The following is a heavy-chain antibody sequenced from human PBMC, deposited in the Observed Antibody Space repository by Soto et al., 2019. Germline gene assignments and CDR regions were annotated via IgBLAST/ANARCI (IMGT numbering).Heavy chain of an antibody. Sequence: QVQLVESGGGLVKPGGSLRLSCAASGFTFSDYYMSWIRQAPGKGLEWVSYISSSSSYTNYADSVKGRFTISRDNAKNSLYLQMNSLRAEDTAVYYCAREGSGSARRLDWYFDLWGRGTLVTVSS. V-gene: IGHV3-11*06. CDR2: ISSSSSYT. CDR3: AREGSGSARRLDWYFDL. J-gene: IGHJ2*01. D-gene: IGHD5-12*01. CDR1: GFTFSDYY.